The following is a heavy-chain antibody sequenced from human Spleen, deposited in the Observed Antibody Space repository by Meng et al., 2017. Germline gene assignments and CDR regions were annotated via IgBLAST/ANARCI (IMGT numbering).Heavy chain of an antibody. Sequence: ELQLVATGGGLVQTGGARRFSCAASGVTFSNDAMSWVRQAPGKGPEWVSAISGSGGRTYYADSVKGRFTISRDNSKNTLYLQLNSLRVEDTAVYYCAKERNSQGYFDLWGRGTLVTVSS. CDR1: GVTFSNDA. D-gene: IGHD4-11*01. J-gene: IGHJ2*01. CDR2: ISGSGGRT. CDR3: AKERNSQGYFDL. V-gene: IGHV3-23*04.